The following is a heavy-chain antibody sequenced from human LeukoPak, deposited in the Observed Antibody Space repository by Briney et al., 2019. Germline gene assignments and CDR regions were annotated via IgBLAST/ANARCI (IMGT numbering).Heavy chain of an antibody. CDR2: VDPEDGET. J-gene: IGHJ3*02. Sequence: ATVKISCKVSGCTFTDYYMHWVQQAPGKGLEWMGLVDPEDGETIYAEKFQGRVTITADTSTDTAYMELSSLRSEDTAVYYCATIEYSCSSRAFDIWGQGTMVTVSS. V-gene: IGHV1-69-2*01. D-gene: IGHD6-6*01. CDR1: GCTFTDYY. CDR3: ATIEYSCSSRAFDI.